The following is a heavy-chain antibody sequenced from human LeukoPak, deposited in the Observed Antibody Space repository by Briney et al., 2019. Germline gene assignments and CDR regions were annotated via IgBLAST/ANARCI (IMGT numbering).Heavy chain of an antibody. CDR1: GFIFSSYV. CDR3: ARDGEVAAASFDY. Sequence: SGGSLRLSCAASGFIFSSYVMSWVRQAPGKGLEWVSAITGSGDSTYYADSVKGRFTISRDNAKNSLYLQMNSLRAEDTAVYYCARDGEVAAASFDYWGQGTLVTVSS. CDR2: ITGSGDST. D-gene: IGHD6-13*01. J-gene: IGHJ4*02. V-gene: IGHV3-23*01.